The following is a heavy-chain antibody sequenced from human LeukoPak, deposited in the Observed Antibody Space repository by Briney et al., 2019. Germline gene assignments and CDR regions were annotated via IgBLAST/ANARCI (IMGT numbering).Heavy chain of an antibody. CDR3: ARSTGSAGYYYNY. D-gene: IGHD3-22*01. Sequence: PGGSLRLSCAASGFTFDDYSMTWVRQVPGKGLEWVSNINWNGGTTAYAESVKGRFTISRDNARNSLYLQMNSLRAEDTALYYCARSTGSAGYYYNYWGQGTLVTVSS. CDR2: INWNGGTT. J-gene: IGHJ4*02. V-gene: IGHV3-20*04. CDR1: GFTFDDYS.